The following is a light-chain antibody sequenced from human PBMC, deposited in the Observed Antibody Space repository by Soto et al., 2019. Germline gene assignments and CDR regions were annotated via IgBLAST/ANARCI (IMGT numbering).Light chain of an antibody. Sequence: EIVMTQSPATLSVSPGERATLSCRASQSVSSNLAWYQQKPGQTPKLLIYLASTRATRIPTRYSGIGSGTECTLTIRNLQSEDFAVYYCQHYNVWPLTFGGGTKGEFK. CDR3: QHYNVWPLT. V-gene: IGKV3-15*01. CDR1: QSVSSN. J-gene: IGKJ4*01. CDR2: LAS.